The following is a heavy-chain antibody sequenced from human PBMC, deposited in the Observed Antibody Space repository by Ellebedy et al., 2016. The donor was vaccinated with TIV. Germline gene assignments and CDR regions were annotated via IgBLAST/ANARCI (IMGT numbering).Heavy chain of an antibody. J-gene: IGHJ4*02. CDR3: ARDTSGSHDY. D-gene: IGHD3-10*01. V-gene: IGHV4-31*03. CDR1: GASITHPNHF. CDR2: TYYSGST. Sequence: SETLSLTXTVSGASITHPNHFWTWIRQLPGTGLEWIGYTYYSGSTYFNPSLKSRVTISVDTSKNQFSLKLTSVTAADTAVYYCARDTSGSHDYWGQGTLVTVSS.